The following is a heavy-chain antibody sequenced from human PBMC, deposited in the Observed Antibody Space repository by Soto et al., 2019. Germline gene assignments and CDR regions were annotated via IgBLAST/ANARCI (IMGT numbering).Heavy chain of an antibody. Sequence: PGESLKISCKGSGYSFTSYWIGWVRQMPGKGLEWMGIIYPGDSDTRYSPSFQGQVTISADKSISTAYLQWSSLKASDTAMYYCARYWSDYYRNYYYYYLDVWGKGTTVTVSS. CDR2: IYPGDSDT. CDR1: GYSFTSYW. J-gene: IGHJ6*03. D-gene: IGHD3-3*01. CDR3: ARYWSDYYRNYYYYYLDV. V-gene: IGHV5-51*01.